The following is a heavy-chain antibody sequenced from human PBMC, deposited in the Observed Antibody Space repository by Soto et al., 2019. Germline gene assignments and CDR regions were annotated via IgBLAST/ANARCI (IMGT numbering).Heavy chain of an antibody. CDR3: ARHGAGGTGYYLDY. D-gene: IGHD3-9*01. Sequence: VPSLTISCKRSVYSVTRYWFCRYRQMPGKGLEWMGIIYPGDSDTGYSPSFQGQVTISVDKSISTAYLQWSSLKASDTAMYYCARHGAGGTGYYLDYWGQGTLVTVSS. CDR1: VYSVTRYW. J-gene: IGHJ4*02. CDR2: IYPGDSDT. V-gene: IGHV5-51*01.